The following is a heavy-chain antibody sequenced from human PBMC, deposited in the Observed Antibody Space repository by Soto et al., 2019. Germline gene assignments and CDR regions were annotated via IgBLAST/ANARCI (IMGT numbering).Heavy chain of an antibody. CDR1: GYTFTSYY. CDR3: ARVERLELDY. V-gene: IGHV1-46*01. D-gene: IGHD1-7*01. J-gene: IGHJ4*02. CDR2: INPSGGST. Sequence: QVQLVQSGAEVKKSGASVKVSCKASGYTFTSYYMHCVRQAPGQGLEWMGIINPSGGSTSYAQKFQGRATMTRDTSTSTVYMEQSSVRSEDTAVYYCARVERLELDYWGQGTLVTVSS.